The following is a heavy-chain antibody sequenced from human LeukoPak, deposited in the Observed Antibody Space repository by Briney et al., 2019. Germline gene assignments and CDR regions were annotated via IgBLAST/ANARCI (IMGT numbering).Heavy chain of an antibody. CDR2: ILWDGAAT. V-gene: IGHV3-43*01. CDR1: GFTFNEYT. D-gene: IGHD3-22*01. J-gene: IGHJ4*02. Sequence: GGSLRLSCAASGFTFNEYTMHWVRQAPGKGLEWFSFILWDGAATFYAESLKGRFTISRDNNKNSPYLQMNGLTREDTALFYCAKDGDGYYDSSGYPWDYWGQGTLVTVSS. CDR3: AKDGDGYYDSSGYPWDY.